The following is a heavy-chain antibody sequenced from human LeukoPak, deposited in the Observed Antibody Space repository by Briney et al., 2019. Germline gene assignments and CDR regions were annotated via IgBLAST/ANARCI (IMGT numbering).Heavy chain of an antibody. D-gene: IGHD3-9*01. J-gene: IGHJ4*02. CDR3: AKTTGYYSSSPLDY. CDR2: LSGSGDYT. CDR1: GFTFSSYA. V-gene: IGHV3-23*01. Sequence: TGGSLRLSCAASGFTFSSYAMNWVRQAPGKGVEWVSSLSGSGDYTYYADSVKGRFTISRDNSKNTLYLQMNSLRAEDTAVYYCAKTTGYYSSSPLDYWGQGTLVTVSS.